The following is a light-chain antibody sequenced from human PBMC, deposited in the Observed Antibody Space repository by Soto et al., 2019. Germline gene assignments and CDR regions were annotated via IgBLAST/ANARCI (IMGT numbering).Light chain of an antibody. J-gene: IGLJ2*01. V-gene: IGLV2-14*01. CDR1: SSDVGGYNY. Sequence: QSALTQPASVSGSPGQSITISCIGTSSDVGGYNYVSWYQQHPGKAPKVMIYDVSNRPSGVSNRFSCSKSGNTASLTISGVQAEDEADYYCSSYTNSGTRVFGGGTKLTVL. CDR3: SSYTNSGTRV. CDR2: DVS.